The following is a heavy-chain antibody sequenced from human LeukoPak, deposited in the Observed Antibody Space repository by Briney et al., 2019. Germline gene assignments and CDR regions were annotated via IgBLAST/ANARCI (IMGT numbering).Heavy chain of an antibody. CDR2: TSYDGRNE. D-gene: IGHD3-10*01. CDR3: AKDRGGFYYYSYGMDV. V-gene: IGHV3-30*18. Sequence: PGGSLRLSCAASGSTFSSYGMHWVRQAPGKGLEWVAITSYDGRNEYHADSVKGRFTISRDNSKNTLYLQMNSLRDEDTAVYYCAKDRGGFYYYSYGMDVWGQGTTVTVSS. J-gene: IGHJ6*02. CDR1: GSTFSSYG.